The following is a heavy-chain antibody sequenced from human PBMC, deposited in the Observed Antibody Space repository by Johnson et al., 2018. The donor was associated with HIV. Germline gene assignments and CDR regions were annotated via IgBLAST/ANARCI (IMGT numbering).Heavy chain of an antibody. J-gene: IGHJ3*02. V-gene: IGHV3-30*03. CDR2: ISYDGSNK. Sequence: QVQLVESGGGVVQPGRSLRLSCAASGFTFSSYGMHWVRQAPGKGLEWVAVISYDGSNKYYADSVKGRFTISRYNSKNTLYLQMNGLRSEDTAVYYCARVEWELGAFDIWGQGTMVTVSS. CDR1: GFTFSSYG. D-gene: IGHD1-26*01. CDR3: ARVEWELGAFDI.